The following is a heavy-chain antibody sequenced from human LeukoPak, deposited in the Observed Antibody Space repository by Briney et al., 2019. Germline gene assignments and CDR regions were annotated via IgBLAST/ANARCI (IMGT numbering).Heavy chain of an antibody. CDR2: ISGSGGDT. Sequence: PGGSLRLSCAASGFTFRSYAIYWVRQAPGKGLEWVSGISGSGGDTYFADSGKGRFTISRDNSKNTVFLQMDSLRAEDTAVYYCAKTTAGYSSGRYPGWPIDYWGQGTLVTVSS. CDR1: GFTFRSYA. D-gene: IGHD6-19*01. V-gene: IGHV3-23*01. J-gene: IGHJ4*02. CDR3: AKTTAGYSSGRYPGWPIDY.